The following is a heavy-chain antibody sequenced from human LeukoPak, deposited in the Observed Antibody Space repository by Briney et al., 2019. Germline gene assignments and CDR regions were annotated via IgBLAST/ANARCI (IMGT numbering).Heavy chain of an antibody. V-gene: IGHV3-66*01. D-gene: IGHD6-13*01. Sequence: GGSLRLSCAASGFTFSNYAMTWVRQAPGKGLEWVSGIYSGGSTYYADSVKGRFTISRDTSKNTLYLQMNSLRAEDTAVYYCARDAAGRAFDIWGQGTMVTVSS. CDR3: ARDAAGRAFDI. CDR2: IYSGGST. CDR1: GFTFSNYA. J-gene: IGHJ3*02.